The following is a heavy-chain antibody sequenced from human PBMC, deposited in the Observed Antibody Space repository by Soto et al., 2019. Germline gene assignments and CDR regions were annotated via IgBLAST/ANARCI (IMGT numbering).Heavy chain of an antibody. V-gene: IGHV3-23*01. Sequence: EVQLLESGGGLVQPGRSLRLSCTASGFTFSSHAMTWVRQAPGKGLEWVSVLSDSGDSIYYADSVKGRFTIYRYNSMNTLYLQMNTLRVEDTAVYYCAKVSSSWYAGFFDLWGHGTLVTVSS. CDR2: LSDSGDSI. CDR1: GFTFSSHA. CDR3: AKVSSSWYAGFFDL. D-gene: IGHD6-13*01. J-gene: IGHJ4*01.